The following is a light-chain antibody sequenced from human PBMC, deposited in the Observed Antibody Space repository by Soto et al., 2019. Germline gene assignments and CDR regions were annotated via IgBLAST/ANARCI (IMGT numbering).Light chain of an antibody. J-gene: IGKJ5*01. CDR1: QSVSSN. CDR2: GAS. V-gene: IGKV3-15*01. Sequence: EKVMPPSPATVSVSPGYVVHLSCSSSQSVSSNLAWYQQRPGQAPRLLIYGASTRATGIPDRFSGSGSGTEFTLTIRRLQSEDFAVCYCQKYNNWPPITFGKGPRLEIK. CDR3: QKYNNWPPIT.